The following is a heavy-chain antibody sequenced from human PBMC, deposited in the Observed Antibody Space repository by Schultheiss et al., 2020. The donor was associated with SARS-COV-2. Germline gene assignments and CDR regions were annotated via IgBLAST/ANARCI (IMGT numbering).Heavy chain of an antibody. V-gene: IGHV3-7*03. D-gene: IGHD6-19*01. CDR1: GFTISTYD. J-gene: IGHJ4*02. CDR2: IKCDGSEK. CDR3: AKPPPSSGFHPYYFDY. Sequence: GGSLRLSCAASGFTISTYDMSWVRQAPGKGQEWVADIKCDGSEKYYVDSVKGRLTISRDNAKNSLYLQVNSLRAEDTAVYYCAKPPPSSGFHPYYFDYWGQGTLVTVSS.